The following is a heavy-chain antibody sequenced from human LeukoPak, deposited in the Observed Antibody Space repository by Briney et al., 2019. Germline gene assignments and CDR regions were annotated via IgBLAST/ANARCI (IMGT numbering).Heavy chain of an antibody. V-gene: IGHV4-4*02. D-gene: IGHD2-2*01. CDR3: ARRESRAEGDWFDP. CDR1: GGSISSSNW. CDR2: IYHSGST. Sequence: SGTLSLTCAVSGGSISSSNWCSWVRQPPGKGLEWIGEIYHSGSTNYNPSLKSRVTISVDKSKNQLSLKLSSVTAADTAVYYCARRESRAEGDWFDPWGQGTLVTVSS. J-gene: IGHJ5*02.